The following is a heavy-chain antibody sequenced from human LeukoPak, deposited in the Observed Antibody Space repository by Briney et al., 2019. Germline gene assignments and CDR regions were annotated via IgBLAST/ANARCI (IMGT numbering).Heavy chain of an antibody. CDR3: ARDRGFWSGYPYFDY. CDR2: IYYSGST. J-gene: IGHJ4*02. Sequence: SETLSLTRTVSGGSISSGDYYWSWIRQPPGKGLEWIGYIYYSGSTYYNPSLKSRVTISVDTSKNQFSLKLSSVTAADTAVYYCARDRGFWSGYPYFDYWGQGTLVTVSS. V-gene: IGHV4-30-4*01. D-gene: IGHD3-3*01. CDR1: GGSISSGDYY.